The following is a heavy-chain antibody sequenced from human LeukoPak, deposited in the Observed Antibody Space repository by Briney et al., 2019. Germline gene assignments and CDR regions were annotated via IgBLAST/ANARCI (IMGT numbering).Heavy chain of an antibody. CDR1: GITLSNYG. CDR3: ASFEYCTYTSCYNYFDY. Sequence: GGSLRLSCAVSGITLSNYGMSWVRQAPGKGLEWVSGISGSGGNTYYADSVKGRFTISRDNSKNTLYLQMNSLRAEDTAVYYCASFEYCTYTSCYNYFDYWGQGTLVTVSS. J-gene: IGHJ4*02. D-gene: IGHD2-2*02. V-gene: IGHV3-23*01. CDR2: ISGSGGNT.